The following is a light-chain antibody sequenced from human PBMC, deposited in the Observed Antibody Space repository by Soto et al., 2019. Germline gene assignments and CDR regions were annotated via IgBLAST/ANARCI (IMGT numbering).Light chain of an antibody. V-gene: IGKV3-20*01. CDR2: GTS. CDR3: QQYNYWPKT. Sequence: ETVLTQPPGTLSLSTGERDTLSCRARQRISSSSLAWYQQRPGQAPRLLIYGTSSRATGIPDRFSGSGSGTEFTLTISSLQSEDFAVYYCQQYNYWPKTFGQGTKVDIK. CDR1: QRISSSS. J-gene: IGKJ1*01.